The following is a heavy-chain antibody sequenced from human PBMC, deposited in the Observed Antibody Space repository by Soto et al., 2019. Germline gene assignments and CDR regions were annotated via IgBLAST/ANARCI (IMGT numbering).Heavy chain of an antibody. CDR2: IYFNGNT. J-gene: IGHJ3*01. CDR3: ETTEQNNLDAFDL. V-gene: IGHV4-31*03. Sequence: SETLSLTCTVSGGSITNDGYYWTWIRQLPGKGLEWIGYIYFNGNTHYNPSLKSRLTISVDTSKSQFSLKLTSLTAADTAVYYSETTEQNNLDAFDLWGQGTMVTVSS. CDR1: GGSITNDGYY.